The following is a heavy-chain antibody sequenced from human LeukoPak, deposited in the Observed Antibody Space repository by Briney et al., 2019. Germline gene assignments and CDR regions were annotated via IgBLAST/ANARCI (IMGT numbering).Heavy chain of an antibody. CDR3: ARFSPYSNSSGGAF. CDR2: IDPKSGAT. Sequence: GASEKVSCKASGYIFTVYQMHWVRQAPGHGLEWMGWIDPKSGATTYAQTFQGRVTMTRDPSVSTAYVELSRLQSDDTAVYYCARFSPYSNSSGGAFWGQGTLVTVSS. D-gene: IGHD6-6*01. V-gene: IGHV1-2*02. J-gene: IGHJ4*02. CDR1: GYIFTVYQ.